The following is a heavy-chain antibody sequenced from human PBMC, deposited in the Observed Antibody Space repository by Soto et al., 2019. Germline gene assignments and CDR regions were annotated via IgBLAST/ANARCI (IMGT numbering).Heavy chain of an antibody. D-gene: IGHD6-6*01. Sequence: GESLKISCKGSGYSFTSYWISWVRQMPGKGLEWMGRIDPSDSYNNYSPSFEGHVTISADKSISTAYLQWSSLKASDTAMYYCARHGDSSSPNWFDPWGQGTLVTVSS. CDR3: ARHGDSSSPNWFDP. CDR1: GYSFTSYW. V-gene: IGHV5-10-1*01. J-gene: IGHJ5*02. CDR2: IDPSDSYN.